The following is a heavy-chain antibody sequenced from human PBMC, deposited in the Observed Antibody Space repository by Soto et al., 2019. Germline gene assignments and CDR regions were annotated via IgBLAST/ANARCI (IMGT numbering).Heavy chain of an antibody. CDR3: ARAVLPATAPFDY. V-gene: IGHV4-31*03. CDR1: GGSISSGGYY. CDR2: IYYSGST. Sequence: SETLSLTCTVSGGSISSGGYYWSWIRQHPGKGLEWIGYIYYSGSTYYNPSLKSRVTISVDTSKNQFSLKLSSVTAADTAVYYCARAVLPATAPFDYWGQGTLVTVSS. J-gene: IGHJ4*02. D-gene: IGHD2-2*01.